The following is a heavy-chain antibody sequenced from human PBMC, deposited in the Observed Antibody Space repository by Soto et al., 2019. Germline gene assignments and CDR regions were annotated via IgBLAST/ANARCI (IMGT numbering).Heavy chain of an antibody. Sequence: PSETLSLTCTVSGGSISSYDWSWIRQPPGKGLEWIGYIYYSGSTNYNPSLKSRVTISVDTSKNQFSLKLSSVTAADTAVYYCARDAGDVRYSYGAVDYWGQGTLVTVSS. J-gene: IGHJ4*02. D-gene: IGHD5-18*01. CDR1: GGSISSYD. V-gene: IGHV4-59*01. CDR3: ARDAGDVRYSYGAVDY. CDR2: IYYSGST.